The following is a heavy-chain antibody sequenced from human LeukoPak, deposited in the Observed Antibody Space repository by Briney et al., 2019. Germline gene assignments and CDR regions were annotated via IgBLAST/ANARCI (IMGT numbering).Heavy chain of an antibody. Sequence: ASVKVSCKASGYTFTSYGISWVRQAPGQGLEWMGWISAYSGNTNYAQSLQGRATMTTDTSTSTAYMELRSLRSDDTAVYYCARDVWPYCGRPNCYLVSDPWGQGTLVTVSS. J-gene: IGHJ5*02. V-gene: IGHV1-18*01. D-gene: IGHD2-2*01. CDR1: GYTFTSYG. CDR3: ARDVWPYCGRPNCYLVSDP. CDR2: ISAYSGNT.